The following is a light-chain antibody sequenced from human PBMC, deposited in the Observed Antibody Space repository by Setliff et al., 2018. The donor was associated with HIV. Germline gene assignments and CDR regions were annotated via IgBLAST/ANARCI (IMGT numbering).Light chain of an antibody. J-gene: IGKJ1*01. CDR2: GAF. CDR1: QDIGNY. CDR3: QHFKSAPVT. Sequence: DIQMTQSPSSLCASAGDRVTITCRASQDIGNYLAWYQQKPGKVPKLLIYGAFILQSGVPSRFSGSGSGTDFTLTISSLQPEDVATYYCQHFKSAPVTFGQGTKVDIK. V-gene: IGKV1-27*01.